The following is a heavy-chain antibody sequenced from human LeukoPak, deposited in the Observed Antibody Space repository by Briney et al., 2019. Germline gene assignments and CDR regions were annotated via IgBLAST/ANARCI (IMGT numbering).Heavy chain of an antibody. Sequence: PGGSLRLSCAASGFTFSSYEMNWVRQAPGKGLEWVSYISSSGSTIYYADSVKGRFTISRDNAKNSLYLQMNSLRAEDTAVYYCARESTAGTTWGWGPGFSGPFDYWGQGTLVTVSS. D-gene: IGHD1-1*01. CDR1: GFTFSSYE. J-gene: IGHJ4*02. V-gene: IGHV3-48*03. CDR3: ARESTAGTTWGWGPGFSGPFDY. CDR2: ISSSGSTI.